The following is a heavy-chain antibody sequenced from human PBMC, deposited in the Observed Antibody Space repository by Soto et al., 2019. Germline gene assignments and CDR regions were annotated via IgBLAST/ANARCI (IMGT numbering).Heavy chain of an antibody. CDR3: AREVYRTYHWFDP. V-gene: IGHV1-46*01. CDR2: INPSSTST. J-gene: IGHJ5*02. CDR1: GYTLTNYY. D-gene: IGHD3-16*02. Sequence: QVQLVQSGAEVKKPGASVKVSCKASGYTLTNYYMHWVRQAPGQGLEWMGIINPSSTSTSYAQKFQGRLTMTRDTSTSTVYMELSSLRSEDTAMYYCAREVYRTYHWFDPWGQGTLVTVSS.